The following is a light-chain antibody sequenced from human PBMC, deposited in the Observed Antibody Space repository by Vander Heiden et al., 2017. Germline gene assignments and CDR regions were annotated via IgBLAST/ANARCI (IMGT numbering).Light chain of an antibody. J-gene: IGKJ1*01. CDR2: DAS. CDR3: QEYGGSART. Sequence: EIVLTQSPATLSLSPGERATLSCGASQTVNSNYLAWSQQKPGLAPRLLIYDASTRATGIPDRFSGSGSGTDFTLTISRLEPEDFAVYYCQEYGGSARTFGPGTKVEI. CDR1: QTVNSNY. V-gene: IGKV3D-20*01.